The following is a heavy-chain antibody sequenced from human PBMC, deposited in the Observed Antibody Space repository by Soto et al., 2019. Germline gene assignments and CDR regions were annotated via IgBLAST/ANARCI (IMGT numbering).Heavy chain of an antibody. CDR1: GGSISSYY. CDR3: ASQHGYLRAFDI. Sequence: QVQLQESGPGLVKPSETLSLTCTVSGGSISSYYWSWIRQPPGKGLEWIGYIYYSGSTNYNPSLKSRXXIXVXXSKNQFSLKLSSVTAADTAVYYCASQHGYLRAFDIWGQGTMVTVSS. V-gene: IGHV4-59*08. D-gene: IGHD5-12*01. CDR2: IYYSGST. J-gene: IGHJ3*02.